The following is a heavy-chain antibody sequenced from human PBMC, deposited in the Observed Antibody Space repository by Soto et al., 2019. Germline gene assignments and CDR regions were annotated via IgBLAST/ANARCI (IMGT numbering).Heavy chain of an antibody. Sequence: VQLVESGGGVVQPGRSLRLSCAASGFTFSSYGMHWVRQAPGKGLEWVAVISYDGSNKYYADSVKGRFTISRDNSKNTLYLQMNSLRAEDTAVYYCAKMYSSGWYSDYWGQGTLVTVSS. D-gene: IGHD6-19*01. CDR2: ISYDGSNK. CDR1: GFTFSSYG. CDR3: AKMYSSGWYSDY. V-gene: IGHV3-30*18. J-gene: IGHJ4*02.